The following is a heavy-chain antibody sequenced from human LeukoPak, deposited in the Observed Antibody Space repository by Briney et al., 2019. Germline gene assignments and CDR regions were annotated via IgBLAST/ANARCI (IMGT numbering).Heavy chain of an antibody. D-gene: IGHD3-22*01. V-gene: IGHV4-38-2*02. CDR2: IYHSGST. Sequence: PSETLSLTCTVSGYSISSGYYWGWIRQPPGKGLEWIGSIYHSGSTYYNPSLKSRVTISVDTSKNQFSLKLSSVTAADTAVYYCASLPDYYDSSGLFFDYWGQGTLVTVSS. CDR3: ASLPDYYDSSGLFFDY. J-gene: IGHJ4*02. CDR1: GYSISSGYY.